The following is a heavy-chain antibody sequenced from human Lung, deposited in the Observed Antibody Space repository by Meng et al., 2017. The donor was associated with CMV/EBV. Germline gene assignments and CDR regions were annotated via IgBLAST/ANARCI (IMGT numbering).Heavy chain of an antibody. CDR1: GFTVVEYG. Sequence: GFTVVEYGIGGVRQGRGKGLEWVSGINWSGXRTGYGDSVKGRFTISRDNAKNSLYLQMNSLRAEDTAFYYCARDDYGGNSPFDYWGQGTLVTVSS. V-gene: IGHV3-20*03. CDR2: INWSGXRT. D-gene: IGHD4-23*01. J-gene: IGHJ4*02. CDR3: ARDDYGGNSPFDY.